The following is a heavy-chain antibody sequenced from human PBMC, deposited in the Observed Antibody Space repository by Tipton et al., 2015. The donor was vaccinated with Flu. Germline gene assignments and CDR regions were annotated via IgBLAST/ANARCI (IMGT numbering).Heavy chain of an antibody. J-gene: IGHJ3*02. D-gene: IGHD3-3*01. V-gene: IGHV3-7*03. Sequence: SLRLSCAASGFTSSLYWMTWVRQAPGKGLEWVANIKQDGSQKCYADSVKGRFTISRDNARSSVYLQMNSLRAGDTAVYYCARVPEWLGYGFDIWGQGTLVAVSS. CDR1: GFTSSLYW. CDR2: IKQDGSQK. CDR3: ARVPEWLGYGFDI.